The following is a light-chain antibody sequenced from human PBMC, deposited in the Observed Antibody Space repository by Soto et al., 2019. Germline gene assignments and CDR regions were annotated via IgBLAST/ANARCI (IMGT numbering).Light chain of an antibody. CDR2: DAS. J-gene: IGKJ5*01. V-gene: IGKV3-11*01. CDR3: QQRSNWPPIT. CDR1: QSVSSY. Sequence: EIAWTQSPATLSLSPGERATISCRASQSVSSYLAWYQQKPGQAPRLLIYDASNRATGIPARFSGSGAGTDFTLTISSLEPEDFAVYYCQQRSNWPPITFGQGTRLENK.